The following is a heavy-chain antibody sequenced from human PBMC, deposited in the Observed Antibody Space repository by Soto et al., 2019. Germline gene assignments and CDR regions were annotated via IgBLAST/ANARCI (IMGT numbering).Heavy chain of an antibody. CDR3: ATEMGATQGPFDN. CDR1: VFPFGANA. D-gene: IGHD1-26*01. V-gene: IGHV3-23*01. CDR2: LSNTGRRT. J-gene: IGHJ4*02. Sequence: PGGSLRLSCVVSVFPFGANAISWVRQAPGKGLEWVSGLSNTGRRTSYADSVKGRFNISRDNSENTVYLQMNSLRVEDTAVYYCATEMGATQGPFDNWGQGTLVTVSS.